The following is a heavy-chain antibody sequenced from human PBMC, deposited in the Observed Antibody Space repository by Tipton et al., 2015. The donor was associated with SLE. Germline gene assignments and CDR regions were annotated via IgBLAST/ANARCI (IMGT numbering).Heavy chain of an antibody. CDR2: SHQSGTT. J-gene: IGHJ5*02. CDR1: GGSFRGYY. V-gene: IGHV4-34*01. CDR3: ARESIRWFDP. Sequence: TLSLTCAVYGGSFRGYYWSWIRQPPGKGLEWIGESHQSGTTNYHPSFKSRVTISVDTSKNQFSLKLSSVTAADTAVYFCARESIRWFDPWGQGILVTVSS.